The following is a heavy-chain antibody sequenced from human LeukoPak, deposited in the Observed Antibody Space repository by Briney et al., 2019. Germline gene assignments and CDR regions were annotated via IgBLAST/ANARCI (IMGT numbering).Heavy chain of an antibody. CDR3: ARQSNGYSYGDYYYYYYMDV. CDR2: IYYSGRT. CDR1: GGSLSRSNYY. J-gene: IGHJ6*03. D-gene: IGHD5-18*01. V-gene: IGHV4-39*01. Sequence: SETPSLTSSVSGGSLSRSNYYWGWIRQPPGKGLEWLGSIYYSGRTSYNTSLKSRVTISVDTSKNQCSLKLSSVTAANTAVYYYARQSNGYSYGDYYYYYYMDVWGKGTTVTVSS.